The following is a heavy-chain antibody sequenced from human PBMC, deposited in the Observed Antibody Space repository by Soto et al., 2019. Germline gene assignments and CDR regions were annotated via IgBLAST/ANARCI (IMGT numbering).Heavy chain of an antibody. V-gene: IGHV4-59*01. CDR3: ARARASNYDFWSGYWVPWFDP. CDR1: GGSISSYY. J-gene: IGHJ5*02. Sequence: SETLSLTCTVSGGSISSYYWSWIRQPPGKGLEWIGYIYYSGNTNYNPSLKSRVTISVDTSKNQFPLKLSSVTAADTAVYYCARARASNYDFWSGYWVPWFDPWGQGTLVTVSS. CDR2: IYYSGNT. D-gene: IGHD3-3*01.